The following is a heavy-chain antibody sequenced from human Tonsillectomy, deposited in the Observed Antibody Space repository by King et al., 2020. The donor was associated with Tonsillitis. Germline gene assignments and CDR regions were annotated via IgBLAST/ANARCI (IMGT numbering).Heavy chain of an antibody. CDR2: IYYIGST. D-gene: IGHD2-15*01. Sequence: QLQESGPGLVKPSETLSLTCSVSSGSISSYYWSWIRQPPGKGLEWIGYIYYIGSTNYNPSLKSRVTISIDTSKNQFSLRLSSVTAADTAVYYCAREGYVAFDSWGQGTMVTVSS. V-gene: IGHV4-59*01. CDR3: AREGYVAFDS. CDR1: SGSISSYY. J-gene: IGHJ3*02.